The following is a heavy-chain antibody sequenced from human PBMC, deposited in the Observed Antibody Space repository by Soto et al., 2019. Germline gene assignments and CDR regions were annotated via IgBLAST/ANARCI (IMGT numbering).Heavy chain of an antibody. J-gene: IGHJ5*02. CDR2: ISSNGGST. D-gene: IGHD3-10*01. V-gene: IGHV3-64D*06. CDR1: GFTFISYA. CDR3: VRGSSGSFAFWFDP. Sequence: SGGSLRLSCSASGFTFISYAMHWVRQAPGKGLEYVSAISSNGGSTYYADSVKGRFTISRDNSKNTLYLQMSSLRAEDTAVYYCVRGSSGSFAFWFDPWGQGTLVTVSS.